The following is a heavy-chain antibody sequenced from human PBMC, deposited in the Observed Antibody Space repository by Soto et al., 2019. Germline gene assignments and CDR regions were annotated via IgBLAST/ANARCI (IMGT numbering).Heavy chain of an antibody. V-gene: IGHV1-69*13. CDR2: IIPVFDTR. CDR1: GGAFSSYA. Sequence: SVKVSCKASGGAFSSYAITWVRQAPGQGLEWIGVIIPVFDTRYYAQKFQGRVTITADESTRTAYMELSSLRSDDTAVYYCAREESIMGRGVVYYYGMDVWGQGTTVTVS. CDR3: AREESIMGRGVVYYYGMDV. J-gene: IGHJ6*02. D-gene: IGHD3-10*01.